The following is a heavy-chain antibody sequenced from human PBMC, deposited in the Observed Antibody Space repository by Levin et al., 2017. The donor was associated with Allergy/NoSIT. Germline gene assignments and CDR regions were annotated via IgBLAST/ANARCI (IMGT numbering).Heavy chain of an antibody. CDR1: GFTFDDYT. J-gene: IGHJ6*03. V-gene: IGHV3-43*01. D-gene: IGHD2-15*01. CDR3: AKTLVAATLGDYYYYMDV. Sequence: SCAASGFTFDDYTMHWVRQAPGKGLEWVSLIGWDGGSTYYADSVKGRFTISRDNSKNSLYLQMNSLRTEDTALYYCAKTLVAATLGDYYYYMDVWGKGTTVTVSS. CDR2: IGWDGGST.